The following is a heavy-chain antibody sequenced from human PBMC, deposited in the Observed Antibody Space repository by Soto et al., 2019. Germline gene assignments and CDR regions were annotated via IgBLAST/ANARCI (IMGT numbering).Heavy chain of an antibody. V-gene: IGHV4-4*02. CDR3: ARVGRAVRGVIISWFDP. D-gene: IGHD3-10*01. J-gene: IGHJ5*02. CDR2: IYHSGST. CDR1: SGSISSSNW. Sequence: QVQLQESGPGLVKPSGTLSLTCAVSSGSISSSNWWSWVRQPPGKGREWIGEIYHSGSTNYNPSLKSRVTISVDKSKNQFSLKLSSVTAADTAVYYCARVGRAVRGVIISWFDPWGQGTLVTVSS.